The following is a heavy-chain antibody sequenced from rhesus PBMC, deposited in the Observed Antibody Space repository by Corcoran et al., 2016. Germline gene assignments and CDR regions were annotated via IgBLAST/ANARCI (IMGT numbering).Heavy chain of an antibody. CDR1: GGSVSSSNW. V-gene: IGHV4-65*01. CDR2: ISGSSGST. Sequence: QVQLQESGPGLVKPSETLSLTCAVSGGSVSSSNWWSWIRQPPWKGLEWIGYISGSSGSTYYNPSLKSRVTISTDTSKNQFSLKLSSVTAADTAVYYCARTSSGGWSYDYWGQGVLVTVSS. J-gene: IGHJ4*01. D-gene: IGHD6-37*01. CDR3: ARTSSGGWSYDY.